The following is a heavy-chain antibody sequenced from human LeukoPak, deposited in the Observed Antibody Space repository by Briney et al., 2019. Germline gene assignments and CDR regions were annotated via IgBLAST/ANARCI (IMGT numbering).Heavy chain of an antibody. CDR3: ARRQRYYYDSSGYYHYFDY. V-gene: IGHV1-69*13. D-gene: IGHD3-22*01. J-gene: IGHJ4*02. CDR1: GGTFSSYA. Sequence: SVNVSCKASGGTFSSYAISWVRQAPGQGLEWMGGIIPIFGTANYAQKFQGRVTITADESTSTAYMELSSLRSEDTAVYYCARRQRYYYDSSGYYHYFDYWGQGILVTVSS. CDR2: IIPIFGTA.